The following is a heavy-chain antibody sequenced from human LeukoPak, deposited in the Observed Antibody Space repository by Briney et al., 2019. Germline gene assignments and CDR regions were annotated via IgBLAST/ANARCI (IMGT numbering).Heavy chain of an antibody. CDR1: GGSISSSSYY. J-gene: IGHJ4*02. Sequence: SETLSLTCTVSGGSISSSSYYWGWFRQPPGKGLEWIANINYGGSTYYNPSLKSRVTISADTSKSQFSLKLSSVTAADTAVYYCTRHVHNCGIDYWGQGTLVTVSS. D-gene: IGHD1-1*01. V-gene: IGHV4-39*01. CDR3: TRHVHNCGIDY. CDR2: INYGGST.